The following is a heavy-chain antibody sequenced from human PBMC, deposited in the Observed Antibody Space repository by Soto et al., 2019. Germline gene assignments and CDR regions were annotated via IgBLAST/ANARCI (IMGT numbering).Heavy chain of an antibody. V-gene: IGHV1-46*03. CDR3: SRGLGSGDY. Sequence: QVQLVQSGAEVKNPGASVTVSCRASGCTFTSYYIHWVRQAPGQGLEWMAIINPNGGSTNYAQRFQGRVTVTRDTSTSIVYMELSSLRSDDTAVYYCSRGLGSGDYWGQGTLVTVSS. CDR1: GCTFTSYY. D-gene: IGHD3-10*01. J-gene: IGHJ4*02. CDR2: INPNGGST.